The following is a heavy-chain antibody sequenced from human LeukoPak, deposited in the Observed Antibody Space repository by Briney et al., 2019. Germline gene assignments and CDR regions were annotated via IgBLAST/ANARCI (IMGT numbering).Heavy chain of an antibody. V-gene: IGHV3-20*04. D-gene: IGHD3-3*01. J-gene: IGHJ4*02. Sequence: GGSLRLSCAASGFTFDDYGMSWVRQAPGKGLEWVSGINWNGGSTGYADSVKGRFTISRDNAKNSLYLQMNSLRAEDTALYYCARGGITIFGVVIHSDYWGQGTLVTVSS. CDR3: ARGGITIFGVVIHSDY. CDR2: INWNGGST. CDR1: GFTFDDYG.